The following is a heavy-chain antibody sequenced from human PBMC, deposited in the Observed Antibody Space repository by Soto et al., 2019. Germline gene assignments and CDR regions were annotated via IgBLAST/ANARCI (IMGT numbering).Heavy chain of an antibody. V-gene: IGHV1-69*13. CDR3: ARAGRGCSSTSCYYSGVFYFDY. Sequence: ASVKVSCKASGGTFSSYAISWVRQAPGQGLEWMGGIIPIFGTANYAQKFQGRVTITADESTSTAYMELSSLRSEDTAVYYCARAGRGCSSTSCYYSGVFYFDYWGQGTLVTVSS. J-gene: IGHJ4*02. D-gene: IGHD2-2*01. CDR1: GGTFSSYA. CDR2: IIPIFGTA.